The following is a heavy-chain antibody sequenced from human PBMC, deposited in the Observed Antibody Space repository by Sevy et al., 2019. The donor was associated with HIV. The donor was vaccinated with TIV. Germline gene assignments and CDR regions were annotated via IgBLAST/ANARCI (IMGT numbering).Heavy chain of an antibody. CDR1: GASISSSGYY. J-gene: IGHJ4*02. Sequence: SETLSLTCTVSGASISSSGYYWVWIRQPPGKGLEWIASINYSGITFYNPSLKSRITISADTSKNQFSLDLNSVTAADTAIYYCVGPILTYNNGWSYYDYWGQGTVVTVSS. D-gene: IGHD6-19*01. V-gene: IGHV4-39*01. CDR3: VGPILTYNNGWSYYDY. CDR2: INYSGIT.